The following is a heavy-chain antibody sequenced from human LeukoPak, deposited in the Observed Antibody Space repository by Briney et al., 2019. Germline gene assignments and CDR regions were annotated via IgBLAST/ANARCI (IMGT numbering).Heavy chain of an antibody. CDR1: GFTLSSYW. D-gene: IGHD3-3*01. CDR2: ISADGAST. V-gene: IGHV3-23*01. Sequence: GGSLRLSCATSGFTLSSYWMHWVRQAPGKGLVWVSTISADGASTFYADSVRGRFTISRDNSENTLYLQMDSLRAEDTAVYYCAKGGHYTYFEYWGQGTLVTVSS. CDR3: AKGGHYTYFEY. J-gene: IGHJ4*02.